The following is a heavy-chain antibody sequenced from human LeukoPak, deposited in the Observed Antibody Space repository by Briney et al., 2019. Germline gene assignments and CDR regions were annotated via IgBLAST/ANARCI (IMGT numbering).Heavy chain of an antibody. Sequence: KPSETLSLTCTVSGGSINTYYWSWIRQPPGKGLEWIGYIFYSGTTNYNPSLKSRVTMSVDTSKNQFSLNLTSVTAADTAVYYCARHGTSMAPRRPWGQGTLVTVSS. CDR2: IFYSGTT. V-gene: IGHV4-59*08. D-gene: IGHD1/OR15-1a*01. J-gene: IGHJ4*02. CDR1: GGSINTYY. CDR3: ARHGTSMAPRRP.